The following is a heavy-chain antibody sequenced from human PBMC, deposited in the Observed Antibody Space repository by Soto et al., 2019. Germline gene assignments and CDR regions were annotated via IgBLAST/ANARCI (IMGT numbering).Heavy chain of an antibody. CDR2: ISSTTNYI. CDR3: ARESEDLTSNFDY. V-gene: IGHV3-21*06. Sequence: PWWSLRLSCAASGFTFTRYSRNWVRQAPGKGLEWVSSISSTTNYIYYGDSMKGRFTISRDNAKNSLYLEMNSLRAEDTAVYYCARESEDLTSNFDYWGQGTLVTAPQ. CDR1: GFTFTRYS. J-gene: IGHJ4*02.